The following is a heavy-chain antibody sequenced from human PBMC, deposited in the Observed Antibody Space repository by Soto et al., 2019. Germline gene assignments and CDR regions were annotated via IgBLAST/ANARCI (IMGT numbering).Heavy chain of an antibody. V-gene: IGHV3-23*01. CDR2: ISGGGGTT. Sequence: LILSCESSGFTFNNFFMTLVRQAPGKGLEWVSGISGGGGTTFYADSVKGRFTISRDNSKNTVFLQMNSLRTEDTAVYYCAKLGRDYLSIEFWGKGTPVNVSS. CDR1: GFTFNNFF. CDR3: AKLGRDYLSIEF. J-gene: IGHJ4*02. D-gene: IGHD2-15*01.